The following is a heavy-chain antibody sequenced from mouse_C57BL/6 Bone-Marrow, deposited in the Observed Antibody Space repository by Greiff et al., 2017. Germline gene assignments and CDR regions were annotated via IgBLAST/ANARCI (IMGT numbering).Heavy chain of an antibody. CDR1: GYTFTSYW. CDR3: ASLYYDYPYDV. J-gene: IGHJ1*03. Sequence: VQLQQSGAELVKPGASVKLSCKASGYTFTSYWMHWVKQRPGQGLEWIGMIHPNSGSTNYNEKFKSKATLTVDKSSSTAYMQLSSLTSEDSAVYYCASLYYDYPYDVWGTGTTVTVSS. V-gene: IGHV1-64*01. D-gene: IGHD2-4*01. CDR2: IHPNSGST.